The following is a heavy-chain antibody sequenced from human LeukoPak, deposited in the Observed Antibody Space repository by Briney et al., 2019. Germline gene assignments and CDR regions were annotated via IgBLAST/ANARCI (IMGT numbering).Heavy chain of an antibody. CDR1: GFTFSSYA. CDR2: ISGSGDAT. D-gene: IGHD6-13*01. V-gene: IGHV3-23*01. J-gene: IGHJ4*02. Sequence: PGGSLRLSCAASGFTFSSYAMNWVRQAPGKGLEWVSAISGSGDATYYADSVKGRFTISRDNSKNTIFLQMNSLRAEDTAVYYCAKGSAAAGILDYWGQGTLVTVSS. CDR3: AKGSAAAGILDY.